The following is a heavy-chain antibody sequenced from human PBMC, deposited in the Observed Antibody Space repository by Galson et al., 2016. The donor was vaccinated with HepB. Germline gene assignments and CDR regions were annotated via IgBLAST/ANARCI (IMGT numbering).Heavy chain of an antibody. Sequence: SLRLSCAASGFTFPNYGMTWVRQAPGKGLEVVSSISRNGDSRDYSDSVKGRVTISRDNSKNTLSLQMNSLTAADTAIYYFVQGSTAPAVGRKGTTVTVSS. CDR3: VQGSTAPAV. J-gene: IGHJ6*04. CDR2: ISRNGDSR. CDR1: GFTFPNYG. D-gene: IGHD2-2*01. V-gene: IGHV3-23*01.